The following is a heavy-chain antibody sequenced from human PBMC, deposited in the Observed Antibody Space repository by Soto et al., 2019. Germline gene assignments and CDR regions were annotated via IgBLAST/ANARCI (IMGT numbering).Heavy chain of an antibody. CDR3: ARENPIAAAGSFDY. Sequence: GGSLRLSCAASGFTVSSNYMSWVRQAPGKGLEWVSVIYSGGSTYYADSVKGRFTISRDNSKNTLYLQMNSLRAEDTAVYYCARENPIAAAGSFDYWGQGTLVTVSS. CDR2: IYSGGST. CDR1: GFTVSSNY. D-gene: IGHD6-13*01. V-gene: IGHV3-53*01. J-gene: IGHJ4*02.